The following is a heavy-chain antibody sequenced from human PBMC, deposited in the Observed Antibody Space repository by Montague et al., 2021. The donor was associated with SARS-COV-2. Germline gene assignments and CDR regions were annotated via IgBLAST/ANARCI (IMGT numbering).Heavy chain of an antibody. J-gene: IGHJ2*01. D-gene: IGHD2-21*02. CDR1: GGSISSGGYY. CDR2: IYYSGST. Sequence: TLSLTCTVSGGSISSGGYYWSWIRQPPGKGLEWIGYIYYSGSTYYNPSLKSRVTISADTSKNQFSLKLGSVTAADTAVYYCARVHIVVVTAMRYFDLWGRGTLVTVSS. CDR3: ARVHIVVVTAMRYFDL. V-gene: IGHV4-31*03.